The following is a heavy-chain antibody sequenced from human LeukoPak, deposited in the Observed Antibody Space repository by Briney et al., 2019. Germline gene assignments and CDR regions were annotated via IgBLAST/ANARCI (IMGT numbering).Heavy chain of an antibody. J-gene: IGHJ4*02. D-gene: IGHD6-13*01. CDR2: INPSSGGT. CDR3: ARDAGPDSSSSDY. V-gene: IGHV1-2*02. CDR1: GYTFTGYY. Sequence: ASVKVSCKASGYTFTGYYMHWVRQAPGQGLEWMGWINPSSGGTNYAQKFQGRVTMTRDTSISTAYMELSRLRSDDTAVYYCARDAGPDSSSSDYWGQGTLVTVSS.